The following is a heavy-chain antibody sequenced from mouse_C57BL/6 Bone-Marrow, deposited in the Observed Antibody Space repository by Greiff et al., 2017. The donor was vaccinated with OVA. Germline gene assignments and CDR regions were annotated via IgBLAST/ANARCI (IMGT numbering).Heavy chain of an antibody. V-gene: IGHV5-6*01. CDR2: ISSGGSYI. Sequence: EVQLQQSGGDLVKPGGSLKLSCAASGFTFSSYGMSWVRQTPDKRLEWVATISSGGSYIYYPDSVKGRFTISRDNAKNTLYLQMSSRKTEDKAMYYCARGSSHINYWGQGTTLTVSS. D-gene: IGHD1-1*01. CDR1: GFTFSSYG. J-gene: IGHJ2*01. CDR3: ARGSSHINY.